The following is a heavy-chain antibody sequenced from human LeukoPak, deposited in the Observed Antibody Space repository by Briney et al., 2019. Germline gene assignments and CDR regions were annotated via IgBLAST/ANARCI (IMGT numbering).Heavy chain of an antibody. J-gene: IGHJ4*02. CDR3: AKGAYYDILTDYRTYYFDY. CDR2: LSGSGGSA. Sequence: GGSLRLSCAASGFTFSHYGMSWVRQAPGKGLEWVSALSGSGGSAYHADSVKGRFTISRDNSKNTLYLQMNSLRAEDTAIYYCAKGAYYDILTDYRTYYFDYWGQGTLVTVSS. CDR1: GFTFSHYG. V-gene: IGHV3-23*01. D-gene: IGHD3-9*01.